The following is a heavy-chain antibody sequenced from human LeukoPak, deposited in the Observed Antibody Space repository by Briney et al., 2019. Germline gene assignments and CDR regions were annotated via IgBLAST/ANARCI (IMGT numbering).Heavy chain of an antibody. Sequence: PSETLSLTCTVSGGSISSGSYYWSWIRQPAGKGLEWIGRIYTSGSTNYNPSLKSRVTISVDTSKNQFSLKLSSVTAADTAVYYCARETAGPMVPFDYWGQGTLVTVSS. CDR3: ARETAGPMVPFDY. CDR1: GGSISSGSYY. J-gene: IGHJ4*02. V-gene: IGHV4-61*02. CDR2: IYTSGST. D-gene: IGHD2-8*01.